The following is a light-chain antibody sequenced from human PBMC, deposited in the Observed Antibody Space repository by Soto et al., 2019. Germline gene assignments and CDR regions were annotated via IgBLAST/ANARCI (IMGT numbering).Light chain of an antibody. V-gene: IGLV2-8*01. CDR3: SSYAGTNNVV. CDR2: EVS. CDR1: SSDVGNYNF. J-gene: IGLJ2*01. Sequence: QSALTQPPSASGSPGQSVTISCTGTSSDVGNYNFVSWYQQHPGKAPKLLIYEVSKRPSGVPGRFSGSKSDNTASLTVSGLQTEDEADYYCSSYAGTNNVVFGGGTKLTVL.